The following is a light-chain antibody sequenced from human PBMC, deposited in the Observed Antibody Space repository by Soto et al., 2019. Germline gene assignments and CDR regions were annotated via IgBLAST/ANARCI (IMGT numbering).Light chain of an antibody. J-gene: IGKJ5*01. CDR3: EQYHNWPPIP. Sequence: EIVMTQSPATLSVSPGERATLSCRASQSVSSNLAWYQQKPGQAPRLLIYGASIRATGIPARFSDSGYGTEFTLTIITQKSEDFLVYDWEQYHNWPPIPFGQGTRLEIK. V-gene: IGKV3D-15*03. CDR2: GAS. CDR1: QSVSSN.